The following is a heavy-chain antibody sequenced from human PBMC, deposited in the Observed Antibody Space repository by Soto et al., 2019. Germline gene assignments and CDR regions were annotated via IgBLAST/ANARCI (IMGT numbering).Heavy chain of an antibody. Sequence: ASVKVSCKASGYTFTGYYMHWVRQAPGQGLEWMGWINPNSGGTNYAQKFQGRVAMTRDTSISTAYMELSRLRSDDTAVYYCARPRSRRDGYNSPHEAFDIWGQGTMVTVSS. CDR2: INPNSGGT. D-gene: IGHD5-12*01. J-gene: IGHJ3*02. V-gene: IGHV1-2*02. CDR3: ARPRSRRDGYNSPHEAFDI. CDR1: GYTFTGYY.